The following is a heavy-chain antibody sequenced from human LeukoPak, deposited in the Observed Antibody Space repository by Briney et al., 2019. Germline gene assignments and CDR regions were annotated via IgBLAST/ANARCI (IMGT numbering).Heavy chain of an antibody. CDR1: GGSISSGSYY. J-gene: IGHJ3*02. V-gene: IGHV4-61*02. CDR3: AGHSYFYDSSGYLI. D-gene: IGHD3-22*01. Sequence: SETLSLTCTVSGGSISSGSYYWSWIRQPAGKGLEWIVRIYTSGSTNYNPSLKSRVTISVDTSKNQFSLKLSSVTAADTAVYYCAGHSYFYDSSGYLIWGQGTMVTVSS. CDR2: IYTSGST.